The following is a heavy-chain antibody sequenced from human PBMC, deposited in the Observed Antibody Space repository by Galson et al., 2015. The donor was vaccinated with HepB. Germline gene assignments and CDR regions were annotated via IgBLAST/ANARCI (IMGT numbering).Heavy chain of an antibody. V-gene: IGHV1-2*02. CDR3: ARAETIFGVVTQFDY. J-gene: IGHJ4*02. Sequence: SVKVSCKASGYTFTGYYMHWVRQAPGQGLEWMGWINPNSGGTNYAQKFQGRVTMTRDTSISTAYMELSRLRSDDTAVYYCARAETIFGVVTQFDYWGQGTLVTVSS. CDR1: GYTFTGYY. D-gene: IGHD3-3*01. CDR2: INPNSGGT.